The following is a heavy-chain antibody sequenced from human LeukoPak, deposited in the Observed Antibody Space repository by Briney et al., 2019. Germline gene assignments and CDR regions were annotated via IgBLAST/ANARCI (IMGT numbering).Heavy chain of an antibody. V-gene: IGHV3-23*01. CDR2: ISRSGDST. Sequence: GGSLRLSCAASGFTFSTHDMSWVRQAPGKGLEWVSAISRSGDSTTYADSVKGRFTISRDNSKNTLYLQMNSLRAEDTAVYYCARAVGQWYFDPCGRGTLVTVYS. CDR1: GFTFSTHD. J-gene: IGHJ2*01. CDR3: ARAVGQWYFDP.